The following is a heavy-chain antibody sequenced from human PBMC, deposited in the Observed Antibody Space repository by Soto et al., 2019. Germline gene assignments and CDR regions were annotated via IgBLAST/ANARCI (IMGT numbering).Heavy chain of an antibody. D-gene: IGHD1-7*01. CDR1: GFTFSSYD. CDR2: ISSNGGTT. V-gene: IGHV3-64*01. CDR3: VRRVSANYDY. Sequence: EVQLAESGGGMVQPGGSLRLSCVASGFTFSSYDMHWVRQAPGKGLEYVSSISSNGGTTYYGNSVKGRFTISRDNSKNTLYLQMGSLGAEDMAVYYCVRRVSANYDYWGQGTRVPVSS. J-gene: IGHJ4*02.